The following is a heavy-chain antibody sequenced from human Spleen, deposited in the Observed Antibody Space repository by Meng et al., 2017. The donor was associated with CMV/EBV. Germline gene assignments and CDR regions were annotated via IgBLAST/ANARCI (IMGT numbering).Heavy chain of an antibody. V-gene: IGHV4-34*01. CDR2: INHSGST. CDR3: ARVRWDHYYDSSGQMHFDY. D-gene: IGHD3-22*01. Sequence: SETLSLTCAVYGGSFSGYYWSWIRQPPGKGLEWIGEINHSGSTNYNPSLKSRVTISVDKSKNQFSLKLSSVTAADTAVYYCARVRWDHYYDSSGQMHFDYWGQGTLVTVSS. J-gene: IGHJ4*02. CDR1: GGSFSGYY.